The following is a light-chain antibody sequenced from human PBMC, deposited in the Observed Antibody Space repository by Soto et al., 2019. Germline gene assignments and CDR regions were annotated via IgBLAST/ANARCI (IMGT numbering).Light chain of an antibody. CDR1: QSVSSSY. Sequence: EIVLTQSPGTLSLSPGERATLSCRASQSVSSSYLAWYQQKPGQAPRLLIYGASSRATGIPDRSSGSGSGTDFTLSISRLEVEDFAVYHCQQYGNAPITFGQGTRLEI. J-gene: IGKJ5*01. CDR2: GAS. CDR3: QQYGNAPIT. V-gene: IGKV3-20*01.